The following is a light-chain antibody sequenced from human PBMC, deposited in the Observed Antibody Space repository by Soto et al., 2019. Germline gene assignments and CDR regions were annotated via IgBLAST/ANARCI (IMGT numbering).Light chain of an antibody. V-gene: IGKV4-1*01. CDR1: RTVLSTADNQNF. CDR3: HQYYGSPYS. Sequence: DIAMTQSPDSLVVSLGERATINCKSGRTVLSTADNQNFLAWYQQRPGQPPKLLIYDASTRAPGVPDRFIGSGSATEFTLTVAGLQPADVAVYYCHQYYGSPYSFGQGTRLEI. J-gene: IGKJ2*01. CDR2: DAS.